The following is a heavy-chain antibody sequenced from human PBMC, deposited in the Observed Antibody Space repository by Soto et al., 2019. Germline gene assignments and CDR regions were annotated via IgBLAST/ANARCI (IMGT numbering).Heavy chain of an antibody. CDR3: ATSYGSGYRAFDY. CDR1: GDTFAFYS. CDR2: INPILSMS. V-gene: IGHV1-69*02. J-gene: IGHJ4*02. D-gene: IGHD3-10*01. Sequence: QVQLVQSGAEVKRPGSSVKVSGKASGDTFAFYSINWVRQAPGLGLEWMGRINPILSMSNYAQRFQGRVTMTADKSTSTAYMVLNSLRSEDTAIYYCATSYGSGYRAFDYWGQGALVTVSS.